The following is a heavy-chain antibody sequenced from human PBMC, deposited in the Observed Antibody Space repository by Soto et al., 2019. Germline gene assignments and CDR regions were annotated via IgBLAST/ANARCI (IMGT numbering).Heavy chain of an antibody. V-gene: IGHV3-21*01. CDR2: ISSSSSYI. CDR3: AANYDILTGPDY. J-gene: IGHJ4*02. CDR1: GVTFSSYG. D-gene: IGHD3-9*01. Sequence: GGSLRLSCAASGVTFSSYGMRWVRQAPGKGLEWVSSISSSSSYIYYADSVKGRFTISRDNAKNSLYLQMNSLRAEDTAVYYCAANYDILTGPDYWGQGTLVTVSS.